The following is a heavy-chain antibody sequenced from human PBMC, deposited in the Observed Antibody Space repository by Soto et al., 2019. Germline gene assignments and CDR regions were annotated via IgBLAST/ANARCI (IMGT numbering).Heavy chain of an antibody. Sequence: SETLSLTCAVSGVSISSNNWWSWVRQPPGKGLEWIGKIYHSGSTKYHPSLESRVTVSVDTSKNEFSLKLRSVTAADTAVYYCARQPTTGDTDLWFDPWGQGTLVTVSS. D-gene: IGHD2-21*01. CDR2: IYHSGST. CDR1: GVSISSNNW. V-gene: IGHV4-4*02. J-gene: IGHJ5*02. CDR3: ARQPTTGDTDLWFDP.